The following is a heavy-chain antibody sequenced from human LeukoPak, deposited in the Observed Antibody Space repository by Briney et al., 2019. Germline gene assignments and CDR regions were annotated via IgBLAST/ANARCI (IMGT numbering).Heavy chain of an antibody. Sequence: SETLSLTCTVSGGSISSSSYYWGWIRQPPGKGLEWIGSIYYSGSTYYNPSLKSRVTISVDTSKNQFSLKLSSVTAADTAVYYCARDRDYDGAHLTTVVTNAFDIWGQGTMVTVSS. CDR2: IYYSGST. D-gene: IGHD4-23*01. CDR1: GGSISSSSYY. CDR3: ARDRDYDGAHLTTVVTNAFDI. V-gene: IGHV4-39*07. J-gene: IGHJ3*02.